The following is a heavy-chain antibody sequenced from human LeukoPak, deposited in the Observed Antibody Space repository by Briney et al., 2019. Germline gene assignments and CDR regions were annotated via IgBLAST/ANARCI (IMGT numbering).Heavy chain of an antibody. CDR2: IWYDGSNK. Sequence: PGGPLRLSCAASGFTFSSYGMHWVRQAPGKGLEWVAVIWYDGSNKYYADSVKGRFTISRDNSKNTLYLQMNSLRAEDTAVYYCARDTKGIVGATPDYWGQGTLVTVSS. V-gene: IGHV3-33*01. D-gene: IGHD1-26*01. J-gene: IGHJ4*02. CDR1: GFTFSSYG. CDR3: ARDTKGIVGATPDY.